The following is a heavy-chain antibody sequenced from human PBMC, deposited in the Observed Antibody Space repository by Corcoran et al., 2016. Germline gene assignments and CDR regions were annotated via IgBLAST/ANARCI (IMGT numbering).Heavy chain of an antibody. D-gene: IGHD3-22*01. CDR2: INAGNGNT. V-gene: IGHV1-3*01. Sequence: QVQLVQSGAEVKKPGASVKVSCKASGYTFTSYAMHWVRQAPGQRLEWMGWINAGNGNTKYSQKFQGRVTITRDTSASTAYMELSSLRSEDTALYYCVAYYYDSSGYGGGVYWGQGTLVTVSS. J-gene: IGHJ4*02. CDR3: VAYYYDSSGYGGGVY. CDR1: GYTFTSYA.